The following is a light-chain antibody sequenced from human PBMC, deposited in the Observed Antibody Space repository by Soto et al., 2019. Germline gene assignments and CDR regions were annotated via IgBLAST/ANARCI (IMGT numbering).Light chain of an antibody. Sequence: DIVMTQSPDSLAVSLGERATINCKSSQSVLFSSNNKNFLAWYQQKPGQPPKLLIYWASTRESGVPDRFSGSGSGTDFTLTISSLEAEDVAVYYCQQDYTALRTFGQGKKVEIK. J-gene: IGKJ1*01. CDR1: QSVLFSSNNKNF. V-gene: IGKV4-1*01. CDR2: WAS. CDR3: QQDYTALRT.